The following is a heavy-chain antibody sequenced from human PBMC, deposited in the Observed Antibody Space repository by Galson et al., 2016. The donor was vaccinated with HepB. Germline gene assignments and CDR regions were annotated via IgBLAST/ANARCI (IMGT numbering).Heavy chain of an antibody. Sequence: SVNVSCKASGYTFTSYYMHWVRQAPGQGLEWMGIINPSGDSTSYAQKFQGRVTMTRDTSTSTVYMDLSSLRSEDTAVYYCATEPNHDSSYSMDVWGQGTTPTGPS. CDR1: GYTFTSYY. CDR3: ATEPNHDSSYSMDV. D-gene: IGHD1-14*01. CDR2: INPSGDST. V-gene: IGHV1-46*01. J-gene: IGHJ6*02.